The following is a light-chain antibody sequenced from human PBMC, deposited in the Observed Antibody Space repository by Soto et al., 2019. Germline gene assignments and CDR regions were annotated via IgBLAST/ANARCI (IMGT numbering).Light chain of an antibody. CDR1: QSVSSN. CDR3: PQYGSSGT. J-gene: IGKJ1*01. Sequence: EIVMTQSPATLSVSPWERATLSCRASQSVSSNLAWYQQKPGQAPRLLIYGASTRATGIPARFSGSGSGTDFTLTISRLEPEDFAVYYCPQYGSSGTFGQGTKVDI. CDR2: GAS. V-gene: IGKV3-15*01.